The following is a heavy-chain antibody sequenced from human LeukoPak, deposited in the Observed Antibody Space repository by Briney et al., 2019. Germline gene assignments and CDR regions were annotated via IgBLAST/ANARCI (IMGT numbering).Heavy chain of an antibody. CDR2: IYTSGST. CDR3: AREGPWIAAPYYFDY. D-gene: IGHD6-13*01. J-gene: IGHJ4*02. CDR1: GGSISSGSYY. Sequence: PSETLSLTCTVSGGSISSGSYYWSWIRQPAGKGLEWIGRIYTSGSTNYNPSLKSRVTISVDTSKNQFSLKLSSVTAADTAVYYCAREGPWIAAPYYFDYWGQGTLVTVSS. V-gene: IGHV4-61*02.